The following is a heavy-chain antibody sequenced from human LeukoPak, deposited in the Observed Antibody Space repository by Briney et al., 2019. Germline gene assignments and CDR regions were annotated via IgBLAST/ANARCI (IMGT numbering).Heavy chain of an antibody. CDR2: ISYDGRNK. CDR3: GKDWHTVTSFDY. D-gene: IGHD4-17*01. Sequence: GGSLRLSCAASGFTFGSYGMHWVRQAPGKGLEWVAVISYDGRNKYYVDSVKGRFTISRDNSKNTLYLQMNSLRAEDTAVYYCGKDWHTVTSFDYWGQGTLVTVSS. CDR1: GFTFGSYG. V-gene: IGHV3-30*18. J-gene: IGHJ4*02.